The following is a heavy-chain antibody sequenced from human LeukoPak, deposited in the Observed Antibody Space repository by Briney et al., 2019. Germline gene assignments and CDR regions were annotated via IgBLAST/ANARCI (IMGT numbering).Heavy chain of an antibody. CDR3: ARRVPVAGNYYFDY. Sequence: SETLSLTCTVSGGSISSYYRSWFRQPPGKGLEWIGYMYYSGITNYNPSLKSRVTISVDTSKNQFSLKLSSVTAADTAVYYCARRVPVAGNYYFDYWGQGTLVTVSA. D-gene: IGHD6-19*01. CDR1: GGSISSYY. V-gene: IGHV4-59*08. J-gene: IGHJ4*02. CDR2: MYYSGIT.